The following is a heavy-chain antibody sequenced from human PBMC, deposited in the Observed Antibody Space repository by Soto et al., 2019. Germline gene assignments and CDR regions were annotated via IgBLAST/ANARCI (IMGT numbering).Heavy chain of an antibody. CDR3: ARLSGSYSDRYFDN. J-gene: IGHJ4*02. CDR2: VYYNGNT. V-gene: IGHV4-39*01. D-gene: IGHD1-26*01. Sequence: GKALEWTGNVYYNGNTYYNASLKRRLTISVDTSNNQFSLKVKSVTAADTAVYFCARLSGSYSDRYFDNWGQGTLVTVSS.